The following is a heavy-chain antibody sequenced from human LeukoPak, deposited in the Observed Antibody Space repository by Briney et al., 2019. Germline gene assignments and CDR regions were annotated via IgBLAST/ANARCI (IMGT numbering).Heavy chain of an antibody. D-gene: IGHD3-3*01. CDR3: ATEGEEWTNFDY. CDR1: GFTFSSTG. J-gene: IGHJ4*02. Sequence: PGRSLRLSCVASGFTFSSTGLHWVRQAPGKGLEWVAMISPDGTKTFYTDSMKGRLTISRGNSNNTLYLQMNSLRVEDTALYYCATEGEEWTNFDYWGQGTLVIVSS. V-gene: IGHV3-30*04. CDR2: ISPDGTKT.